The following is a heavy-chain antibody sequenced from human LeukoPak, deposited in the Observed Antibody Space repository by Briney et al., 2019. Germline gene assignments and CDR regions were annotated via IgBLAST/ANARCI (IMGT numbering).Heavy chain of an antibody. V-gene: IGHV1-2*02. Sequence: ASVKVSCKPSGYTFPEYYIHWVRQAPGQGLEWMGWINPDNGGTNYAQKFQGRITMTGDTSISTAYMELSRLTSDDTALYYCARAMSRKDVDYWAQGTLVTVSS. CDR3: ARAMSRKDVDY. CDR1: GYTFPEYY. J-gene: IGHJ4*02. CDR2: INPDNGGT.